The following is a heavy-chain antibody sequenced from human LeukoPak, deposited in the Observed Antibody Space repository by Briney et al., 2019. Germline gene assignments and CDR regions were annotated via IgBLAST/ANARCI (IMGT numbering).Heavy chain of an antibody. V-gene: IGHV3-21*01. CDR1: GFTFSSYS. Sequence: PGGSLRLSCAASGFTFSSYSMNWVRQAPGKGLEWVSSISSSSSYIYYADSVKGRFTISRDNAKNSLYLQMNSLRAEDTAVYYCATYGSGSRNWFDPWGQGTLVTVSS. D-gene: IGHD3-10*01. J-gene: IGHJ5*02. CDR2: ISSSSSYI. CDR3: ATYGSGSRNWFDP.